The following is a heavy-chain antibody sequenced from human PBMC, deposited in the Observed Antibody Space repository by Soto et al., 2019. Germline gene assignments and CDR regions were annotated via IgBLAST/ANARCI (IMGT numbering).Heavy chain of an antibody. CDR2: IYYSGST. CDR3: ARVFGVQASEWLTPNNWFDP. V-gene: IGHV4-61*01. Sequence: QVQLQESGPGLVKPSETLSLTCTVSGGSVSSGSYYWSWIRQPPGKGLEWIGYIYYSGSTNYNPSLKSRVTISVDTSKNQFSLKLSSVTAADTAVYYCARVFGVQASEWLTPNNWFDPWGQGTLVTVSS. D-gene: IGHD3-3*01. CDR1: GGSVSSGSYY. J-gene: IGHJ5*02.